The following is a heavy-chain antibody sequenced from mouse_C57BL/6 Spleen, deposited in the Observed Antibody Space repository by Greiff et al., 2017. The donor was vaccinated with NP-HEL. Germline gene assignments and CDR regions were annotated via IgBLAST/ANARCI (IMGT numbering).Heavy chain of an antibody. CDR1: GYTFTSYW. D-gene: IGHD1-1*01. CDR3: ARFPITTVVATDY. J-gene: IGHJ2*01. V-gene: IGHV1-64*01. CDR2: IHPNSGST. Sequence: QVQLQQPGAELVKPGASVKLSCKASGYTFTSYWMHWVKQRPGQGLEWIGMIHPNSGSTNYNEKFKSKATLTVDKSSSTAYMQLSSLTSEDSAVYYCARFPITTVVATDYWGQGTTLTVAS.